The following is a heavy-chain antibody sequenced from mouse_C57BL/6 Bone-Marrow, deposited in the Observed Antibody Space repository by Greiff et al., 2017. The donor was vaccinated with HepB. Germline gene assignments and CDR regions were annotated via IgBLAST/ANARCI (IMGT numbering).Heavy chain of an antibody. V-gene: IGHV2-5*01. D-gene: IGHD2-1*01. Sequence: QVQLQQSGPGLVQPSQCLSITCTASGFSFTSYGVHWVSQSPGKGLEWLGVIWSGGSTDYNEAFMSRLSTTKDNSKSQVFFKMNSLQADDTAIYYCAKYELLWSVYAIDYWGQGTSVTVSS. CDR2: IWSGGST. CDR3: AKYELLWSVYAIDY. J-gene: IGHJ4*01. CDR1: GFSFTSYG.